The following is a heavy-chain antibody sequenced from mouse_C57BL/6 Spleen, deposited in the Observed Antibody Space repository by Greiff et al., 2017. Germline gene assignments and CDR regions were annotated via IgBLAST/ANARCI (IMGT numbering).Heavy chain of an antibody. V-gene: IGHV5-4*01. CDR2: ISDGGSYT. J-gene: IGHJ1*03. CDR1: GFTFSSYA. Sequence: EVKLVESGGGLVKPGGSLKLSCAASGFTFSSYAMSWVRQTPEKRLEWVATISDGGSYTYYPDNVKGRFTISRDNAKSNLYLQMSHLKSEDTAMYYCARDRRAGSILYWYFDVWGTGTTVTGSS. CDR3: ARDRRAGSILYWYFDV. D-gene: IGHD1-1*01.